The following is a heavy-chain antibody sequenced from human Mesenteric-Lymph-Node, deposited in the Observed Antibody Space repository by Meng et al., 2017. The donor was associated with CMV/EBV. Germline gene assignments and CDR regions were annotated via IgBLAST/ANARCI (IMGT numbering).Heavy chain of an antibody. D-gene: IGHD6-19*01. Sequence: ASGFTFTSSALTWVRQAPGKGLDWDSTISGGGDSTYYADSVKGRFTISRDNSKNTVYLQMNSLRADDTAVYFCAKDRVEISVAGILDYWGQGTLVTAPQ. CDR3: AKDRVEISVAGILDY. J-gene: IGHJ4*02. CDR2: ISGGGDST. V-gene: IGHV3-23*01. CDR1: GFTFTSSA.